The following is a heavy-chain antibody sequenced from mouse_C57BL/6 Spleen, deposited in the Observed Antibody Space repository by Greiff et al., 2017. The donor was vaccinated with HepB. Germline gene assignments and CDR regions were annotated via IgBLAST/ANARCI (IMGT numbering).Heavy chain of an antibody. J-gene: IGHJ2*01. CDR3: AREGELGYFDY. Sequence: VQLQQPGAELVKPGASVKLSCKASGYTFTSYWMQWVKQRPGQGLEWIGEIDPSDSYTNYNQKFKGKATLTVDTSSSTAYMQLSSLTSEDSAVYYCAREGELGYFDYWGQGTTLTVSS. CDR1: GYTFTSYW. CDR2: IDPSDSYT. D-gene: IGHD4-1*01. V-gene: IGHV1-50*01.